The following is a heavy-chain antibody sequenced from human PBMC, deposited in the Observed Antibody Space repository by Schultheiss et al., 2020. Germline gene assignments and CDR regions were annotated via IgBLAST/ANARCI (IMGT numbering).Heavy chain of an antibody. D-gene: IGHD1-1*01. J-gene: IGHJ4*02. CDR2: IYTSGST. Sequence: SQTLSLTCTVSGGSISSGNYYWSWIRQPAGKGLEWIGRIYTSGSTNYNPSLKSRVTISVDTSKNQFSLKLSSVTAADTAVYYCARGWNNYSPDDHWGQGTLVTVSS. CDR3: ARGWNNYSPDDH. CDR1: GGSISSGNYY. V-gene: IGHV4-61*02.